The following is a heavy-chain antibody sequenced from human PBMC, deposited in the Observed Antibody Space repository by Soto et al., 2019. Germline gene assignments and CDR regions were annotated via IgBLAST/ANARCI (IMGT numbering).Heavy chain of an antibody. Sequence: GASVKVSCKASGYTFTGYYMHWVRQAPGQGLEWVGWINPNSGGTNYAQKFQGRVTMTRGTSISTAYMELSRLRSDDTAVYYCARYYYDSSGSNWFDPWGQGTLVTVSS. CDR1: GYTFTGYY. CDR2: INPNSGGT. CDR3: ARYYYDSSGSNWFDP. J-gene: IGHJ5*02. D-gene: IGHD3-22*01. V-gene: IGHV1-2*02.